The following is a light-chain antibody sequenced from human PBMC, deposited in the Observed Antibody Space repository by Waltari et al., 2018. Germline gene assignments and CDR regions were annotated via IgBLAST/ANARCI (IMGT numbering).Light chain of an antibody. CDR2: GAS. Sequence: EIVLTQSPDTLALSPGERATLSCRASHSVSSSLAWYQQKPGQATRLLMSGASRRATDVSDRFSGSGSGTDFTLTISSLDAEDFAVYFCQQYSSWPQTFGRGTTVEIK. CDR3: QQYSSWPQT. V-gene: IGKV3-20*01. J-gene: IGKJ1*01. CDR1: HSVSSS.